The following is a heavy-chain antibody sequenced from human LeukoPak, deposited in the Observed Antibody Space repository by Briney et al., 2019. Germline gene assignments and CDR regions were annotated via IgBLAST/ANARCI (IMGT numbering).Heavy chain of an antibody. CDR1: GGTFSSYA. Sequence: AASVKVSCKASGGTFSSYAISWVRQAPGQGLEWMGGIIPIFGTANYAQKFQGRVTITADESTSTACMGLSSLRSEDTAVYYCARDYPIVVVPAARAGNWFDPWGQGTLVTVSS. V-gene: IGHV1-69*01. CDR2: IIPIFGTA. D-gene: IGHD2-2*01. J-gene: IGHJ5*02. CDR3: ARDYPIVVVPAARAGNWFDP.